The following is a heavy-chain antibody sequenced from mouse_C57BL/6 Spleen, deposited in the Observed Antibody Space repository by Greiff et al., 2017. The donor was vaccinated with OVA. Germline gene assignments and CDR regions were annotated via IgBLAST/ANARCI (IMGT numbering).Heavy chain of an antibody. V-gene: IGHV1-26*01. D-gene: IGHD1-1*01. CDR2: INPNNGGT. CDR3: ARHYYGSSFDV. CDR1: GYTFTDYY. J-gene: IGHJ1*03. Sequence: VQLQQSGPELVKPGASVKISCKASGYTFTDYYMNWVKQSHGKSLEWIGDINPNNGGTSYNQKFKGKATLTVDKSSSTAYMELRSLTSEDSAVYYCARHYYGSSFDVWGTGTTVTVSS.